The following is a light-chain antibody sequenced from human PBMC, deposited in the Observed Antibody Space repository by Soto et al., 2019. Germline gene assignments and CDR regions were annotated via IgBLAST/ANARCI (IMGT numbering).Light chain of an antibody. J-gene: IGLJ2*01. CDR1: KLGDKY. V-gene: IGLV3-1*01. CDR3: QAWVSSTVV. Sequence: SYELTQPPSVSVSPGQTASITCSGDKLGDKYACWYQQKPGQSPVLVIYQDSKRPSGIPERFSGSNSGNTATLTISGTQAMDEADYYCQAWVSSTVVCGGGTKLTVL. CDR2: QDS.